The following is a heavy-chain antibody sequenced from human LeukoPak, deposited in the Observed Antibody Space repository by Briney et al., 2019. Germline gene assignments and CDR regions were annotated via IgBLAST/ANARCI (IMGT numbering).Heavy chain of an antibody. CDR2: IIPIFGTA. V-gene: IGHV1-69*05. CDR3: ARDQYYGSGSHRFDY. CDR1: VGTFSSYA. D-gene: IGHD3-10*01. J-gene: IGHJ4*02. Sequence: SVKVSCKASVGTFSSYAISWVRQAPGQGLEWMGGIIPIFGTANYAQKFQGRVTITTDESTSTAYMELSSLRSEDTAVYYCARDQYYGSGSHRFDYWGQGTLVTVSS.